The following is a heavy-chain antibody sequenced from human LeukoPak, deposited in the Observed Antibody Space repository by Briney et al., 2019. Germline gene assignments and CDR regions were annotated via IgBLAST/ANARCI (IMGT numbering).Heavy chain of an antibody. CDR1: GYTFTSYG. CDR3: ARVRNYYFYMDV. D-gene: IGHD2-21*01. Sequence: ASVKVSCKASGYTFTSYGISWVRQAPGQGLEWMGWISAYNGNTNYAQKLRGRVTMTTDTSTSTAYMELRSLRSDDTAVYYCARVRNYYFYMDVWGKGTTVTVSS. J-gene: IGHJ6*03. CDR2: ISAYNGNT. V-gene: IGHV1-18*01.